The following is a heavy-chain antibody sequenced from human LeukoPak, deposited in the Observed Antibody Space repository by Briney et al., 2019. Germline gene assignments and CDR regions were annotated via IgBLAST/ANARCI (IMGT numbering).Heavy chain of an antibody. CDR1: GYTFTGYY. V-gene: IGHV1-2*02. D-gene: IGHD5-12*01. J-gene: IGHJ6*03. Sequence: ASVKVSCKASGYTFTGYYMHWVRQAPGQGLEWMGWINPNSGGTNYAQKFQGRVTMTRDTSISTAYMELSRLRSDDTAVYYCARDLQRGYSGYDLYYYMDVWGKGTTVTVSS. CDR2: INPNSGGT. CDR3: ARDLQRGYSGYDLYYYMDV.